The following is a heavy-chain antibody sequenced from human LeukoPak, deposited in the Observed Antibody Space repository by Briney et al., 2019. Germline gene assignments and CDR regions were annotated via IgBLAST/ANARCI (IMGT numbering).Heavy chain of an antibody. D-gene: IGHD2-2*01. J-gene: IGHJ4*02. Sequence: GGSLRLSCAASGFTFSSYSMNWVRQAPGQGLEWVSSISSSSSYIYYADSVKGRFTISRDNAKNSLYLQMNSLRAEDTAVYYCAREPDIVVVPAAMFDYWGQGTLVTVSS. CDR1: GFTFSSYS. V-gene: IGHV3-21*01. CDR3: AREPDIVVVPAAMFDY. CDR2: ISSSSSYI.